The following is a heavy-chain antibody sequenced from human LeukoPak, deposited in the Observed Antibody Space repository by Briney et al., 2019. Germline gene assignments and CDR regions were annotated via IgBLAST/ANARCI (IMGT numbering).Heavy chain of an antibody. D-gene: IGHD3-10*01. Sequence: ASVTVSFTSSVYTFTVYYMHWVRQAPGQGLEWMGWINPSSGGTNYAQKFQGRVTMTRDTSISTAYMELSRLRSDDTAVYYCARDLGTYHYDFDYWGQGTLVTVSS. J-gene: IGHJ4*02. CDR2: INPSSGGT. V-gene: IGHV1-2*02. CDR1: VYTFTVYY. CDR3: ARDLGTYHYDFDY.